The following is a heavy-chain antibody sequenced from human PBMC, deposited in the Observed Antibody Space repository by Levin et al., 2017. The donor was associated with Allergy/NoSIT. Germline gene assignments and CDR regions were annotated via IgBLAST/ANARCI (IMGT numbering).Heavy chain of an antibody. J-gene: IGHJ6*02. V-gene: IGHV3-21*01. CDR3: ARFKESFQARGPYYGMDV. CDR1: GFTFSSYS. Sequence: SGGSLRLSCAASGFTFSSYSMNWVRQAPGKGLEWVSSISTSSSYIYYADSMKGRFTISRDNAKNSLYLQMSSLRAEDTAVYYCARFKESFQARGPYYGMDVWGQGTTVTVSS. CDR2: ISTSSSYI.